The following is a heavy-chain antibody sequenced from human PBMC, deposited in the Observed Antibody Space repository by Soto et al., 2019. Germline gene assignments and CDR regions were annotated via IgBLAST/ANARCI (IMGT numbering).Heavy chain of an antibody. CDR1: GFTFSSYA. CDR2: ISYDGSNK. CDR3: ARGVPVKRYYYYYGMDV. Sequence: QVQLVESGGGVVQPGRSLRLSCAASGFTFSSYAMHWVRQAPGKGLEWVAVISYDGSNKYYADSVKGRFTISRDNSKNTLYLQMNRLRDEDTAVYYCARGVPVKRYYYYYGMDVWGQGTTVTVSS. V-gene: IGHV3-30-3*01. J-gene: IGHJ6*02. D-gene: IGHD3-10*01.